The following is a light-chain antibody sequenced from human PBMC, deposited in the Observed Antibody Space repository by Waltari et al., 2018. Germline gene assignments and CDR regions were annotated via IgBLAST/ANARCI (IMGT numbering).Light chain of an antibody. CDR3: GLYMGNDIWV. CDR2: STN. V-gene: IGLV8-61*01. CDR1: SGSVPTSYY. Sequence: QTVVTQEPSFSVSPGGTITLTCGLSSGSVPTSYYPSWYQQTPGQAPRTLVYSTNRRASGVPDRFSGSIVGNKAALTITGDRIEDECDYYCGLYMGNDIWVFGGGTKVTVL. J-gene: IGLJ2*01.